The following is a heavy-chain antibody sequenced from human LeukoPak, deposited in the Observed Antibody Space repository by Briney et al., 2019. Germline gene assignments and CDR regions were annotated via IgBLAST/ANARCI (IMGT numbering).Heavy chain of an antibody. Sequence: GGSLRLSCAASGFTFDDYAMHWVRQAPGKGLEWVSGISWNSGSIGYADSVKGRFTISRDNAKNSPYLQMNSLRAEDTALYYCAKSVLWFGELSSGFDYWGQGTLVTVSS. V-gene: IGHV3-9*01. CDR3: AKSVLWFGELSSGFDY. D-gene: IGHD3-10*01. CDR2: ISWNSGSI. CDR1: GFTFDDYA. J-gene: IGHJ4*02.